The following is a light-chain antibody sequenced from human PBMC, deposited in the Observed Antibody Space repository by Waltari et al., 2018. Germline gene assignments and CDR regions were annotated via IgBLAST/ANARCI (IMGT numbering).Light chain of an antibody. CDR3: GGWDSRLSAWV. CDR2: DNN. CDR1: NSNIGGYY. Sequence: QSVLTQPPSVSGDPGQRVTISCTGSNSNIGGYYVYWYQQFPGTAPKLLIYDNNKRPSGVSDRFCGSKSGTSASLSIRGFQPGDEADYYCGGWDSRLSAWVFGGGTRLTVL. V-gene: IGLV1-51*01. J-gene: IGLJ2*01.